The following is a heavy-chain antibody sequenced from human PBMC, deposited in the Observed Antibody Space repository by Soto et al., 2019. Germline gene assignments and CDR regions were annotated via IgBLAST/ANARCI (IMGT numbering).Heavy chain of an antibody. CDR1: GGSVSNNNW. V-gene: IGHV4-4*02. Sequence: QVQLQESGPGLVKPSGTLSLSCAVSGGSVSNNNWWSWVRQSPGNGLEWIGEIHHSGGTSHNPSPESLATLSVDKPKSELSLRLNYVTAAGTAVYYCTMISAYALDYWGLAILVTVSS. D-gene: IGHD5-12*01. CDR2: IHHSGGT. J-gene: IGHJ4*02. CDR3: TMISAYALDY.